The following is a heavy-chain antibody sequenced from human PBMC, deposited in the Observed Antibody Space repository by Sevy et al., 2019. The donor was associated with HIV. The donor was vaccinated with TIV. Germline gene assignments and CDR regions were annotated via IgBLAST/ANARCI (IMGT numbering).Heavy chain of an antibody. CDR2: MSHDGSNN. J-gene: IGHJ4*02. D-gene: IGHD2-15*01. CDR1: GFTFSRFA. V-gene: IGHV3-30-3*01. Sequence: GGSLRLSCAGSGFTFSRFAIYWVRQAPGKGLEWVAVMSHDGSNNYYADSVKGRFIMFRDNSKNPLSLQMNSLKSEDTAVYYCAREVVCSGGICYGVDFWGQGTLVTVSS. CDR3: AREVVCSGGICYGVDF.